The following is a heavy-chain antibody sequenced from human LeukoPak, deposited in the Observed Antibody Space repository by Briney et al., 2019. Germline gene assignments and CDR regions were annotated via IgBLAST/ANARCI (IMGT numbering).Heavy chain of an antibody. Sequence: ASVKVSCKASGYTFTRYYMHWVRQAPGQGLEWMGMINPSGGSTSYAQKFQGRVTMTRDTSTSTVLIELSSLTSEDTALYYCARAVAPLAAAADYWGQGTLVTVSS. CDR1: GYTFTRYY. D-gene: IGHD6-13*01. J-gene: IGHJ4*02. CDR3: ARAVAPLAAAADY. CDR2: INPSGGST. V-gene: IGHV1-46*01.